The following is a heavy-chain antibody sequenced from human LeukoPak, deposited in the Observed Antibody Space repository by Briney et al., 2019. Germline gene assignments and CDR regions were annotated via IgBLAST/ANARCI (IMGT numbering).Heavy chain of an antibody. J-gene: IGHJ6*02. CDR3: ARQRLDAFRGMEV. V-gene: IGHV4-4*02. D-gene: IGHD1-1*01. Sequence: SGTLSLTCVVFGGSISSSNWWSWVRQSPGKGLEWIGDIYHSGSTKYNSSLEGRVIMSVDKSKNQSSLILSSVTAADSAVYFCARQRLDAFRGMEVWGQGTTVTVSS. CDR1: GGSISSSNW. CDR2: IYHSGST.